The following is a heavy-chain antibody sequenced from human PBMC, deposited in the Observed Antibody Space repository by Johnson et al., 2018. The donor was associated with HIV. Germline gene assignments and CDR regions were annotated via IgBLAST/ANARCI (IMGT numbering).Heavy chain of an antibody. J-gene: IGHJ3*01. Sequence: VQLVESGGGVVRPGGSLRISCEASGFKFYEYDVSWVRQVPGKGLEWVSGINWSGGGTAYADSVKGRFTVSSDNAKNSMYVQMNSLKTEDTTVYYCARAVRVGATTNSAFDFWGQGTMVTVSS. V-gene: IGHV3-20*04. CDR3: ARAVRVGATTNSAFDF. CDR2: INWSGGGT. CDR1: GFKFYEYD. D-gene: IGHD1-26*01.